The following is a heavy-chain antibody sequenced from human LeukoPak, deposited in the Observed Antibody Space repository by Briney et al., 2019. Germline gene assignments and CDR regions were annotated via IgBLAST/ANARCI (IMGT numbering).Heavy chain of an antibody. CDR2: IYYSGST. CDR3: ARRSGSYAGYFDY. CDR1: GGSISSSSYY. J-gene: IGHJ4*02. Sequence: SETLSLTCTVSGGSISSSSYYWGWIRQPPGKGLEWIGSIYYSGSTYYNPSLKSRVTISVDTSKNQFSLKLSSVTAADTAVYYCARRSGSYAGYFDYWGQGTLVTVSS. V-gene: IGHV4-39*01. D-gene: IGHD1-26*01.